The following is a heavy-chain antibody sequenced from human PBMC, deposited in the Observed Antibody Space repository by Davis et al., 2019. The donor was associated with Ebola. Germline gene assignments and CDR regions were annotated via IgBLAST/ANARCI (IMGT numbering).Heavy chain of an antibody. CDR2: INPSGGST. J-gene: IGHJ6*02. CDR3: ARGLAARYYYYYYGMDV. Sequence: AASVKVSCKASGYTFTSYGISWVRQAPGQGLEWMGIINPSGGSTSYAQKFQGRVTMTRDTSTSTVYMELSSLRSEDTAVYYCARGLAARYYYYYYGMDVWGQGTTVTVSS. V-gene: IGHV1-46*03. CDR1: GYTFTSYG. D-gene: IGHD6-6*01.